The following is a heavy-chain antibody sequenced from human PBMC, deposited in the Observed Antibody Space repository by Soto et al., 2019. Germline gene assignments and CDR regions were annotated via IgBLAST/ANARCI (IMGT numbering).Heavy chain of an antibody. Sequence: QVQLVQSGAEVKKPGASVKVSCKASGYTFSSYGISWVRQAPGQGLEWMGWISAYNGNPNYAQKLQGRVTMTTDTSTSTAYTEVRSLRSDDTAVYYCARSIAAAVDLDYWGQGTLVTVSS. D-gene: IGHD6-13*01. J-gene: IGHJ4*02. CDR1: GYTFSSYG. V-gene: IGHV1-18*01. CDR2: ISAYNGNP. CDR3: ARSIAAAVDLDY.